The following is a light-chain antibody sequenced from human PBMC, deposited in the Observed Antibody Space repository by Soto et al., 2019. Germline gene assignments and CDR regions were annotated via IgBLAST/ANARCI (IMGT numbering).Light chain of an antibody. CDR2: DDS. CDR1: NIESKS. V-gene: IGLV3-21*02. Sequence: SYVLTQPPSVSVAPGQTATISCGGSNIESKSVHWYQQKPDQAPVLVVFDDSDRPTGIPERFSGSNSGNTAALTISWVEAGDEADYYCQVSGGGSDLRGVVFGGGTKVTVL. J-gene: IGLJ3*02. CDR3: QVSGGGSDLRGVV.